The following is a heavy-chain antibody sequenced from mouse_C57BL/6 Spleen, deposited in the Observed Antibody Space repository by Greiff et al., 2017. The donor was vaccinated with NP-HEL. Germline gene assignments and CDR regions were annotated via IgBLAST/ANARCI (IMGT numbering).Heavy chain of an antibody. CDR3: AITLGFAY. V-gene: IGHV1-69*01. Sequence: VQLQQPGAELVMPGASVKLSCKASGYTFTSYWMHWVKQRPGQGLEWIGEIDPSDSYTNYNQKFKGKSTLTVDKSSSTAYMQLSSLTSEDSAVYYCAITLGFAYWGQGTLVTVSA. CDR1: GYTFTSYW. J-gene: IGHJ3*01. CDR2: IDPSDSYT.